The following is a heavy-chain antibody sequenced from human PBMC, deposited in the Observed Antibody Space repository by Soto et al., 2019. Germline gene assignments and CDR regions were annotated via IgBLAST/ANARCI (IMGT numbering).Heavy chain of an antibody. D-gene: IGHD4-17*01. V-gene: IGHV3-21*01. Sequence: GGSLRLSCAASGFTFSSYSMNWVRQAPGKGLEWVSSISSSSSYRYYADSVKGRFTISRENAKNSLYLQMNSLRAEDTAVYYCARAYGDYDWYFQHWGQGTLVTVSS. J-gene: IGHJ1*01. CDR2: ISSSSSYR. CDR3: ARAYGDYDWYFQH. CDR1: GFTFSSYS.